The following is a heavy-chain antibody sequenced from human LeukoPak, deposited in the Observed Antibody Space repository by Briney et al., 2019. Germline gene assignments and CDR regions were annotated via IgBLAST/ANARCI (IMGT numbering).Heavy chain of an antibody. CDR3: ARGDDYGDYNFDY. V-gene: IGHV4-59*01. CDR2: IYYSGST. D-gene: IGHD4-17*01. CDR1: GGSISSYY. Sequence: SETLSLTCAVYGGSISSYYWSWIRQPPGKGLEWIGYIYYSGSTNYNPSLKSRVTISVDTSKNQFSLKLSSVTAADTAVYYCARGDDYGDYNFDYWGQGTLVTVSS. J-gene: IGHJ4*02.